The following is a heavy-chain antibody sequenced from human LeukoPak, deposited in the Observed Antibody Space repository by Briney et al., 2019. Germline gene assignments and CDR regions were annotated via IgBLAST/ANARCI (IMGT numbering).Heavy chain of an antibody. J-gene: IGHJ4*02. Sequence: SETLSLTCTISGGSISSYYWSWIRQPPGKGLEWIGYIYYSGSTNYNPSLKSRVTISVDTSKNQFSLKLSSVTAADTAVYYCARARGSYLLHDYWGQGTLVTVSS. D-gene: IGHD1-26*01. CDR3: ARARGSYLLHDY. V-gene: IGHV4-59*01. CDR2: IYYSGST. CDR1: GGSISSYY.